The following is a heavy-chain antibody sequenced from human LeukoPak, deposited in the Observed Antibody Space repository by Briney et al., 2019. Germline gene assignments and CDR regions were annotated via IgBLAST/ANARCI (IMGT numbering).Heavy chain of an antibody. Sequence: SQTLSLTCTVSGGSISSGDDYWIWIRQPPGKGLEWIGYIHYSGSTSYNPSLNSRVTISVDTSRNQFSLKLSYVTAADTAVYYCARDKVAAAYDAFDIWGQGTMVTVSS. V-gene: IGHV4-30-4*08. CDR2: IHYSGST. CDR1: GGSISSGDDY. D-gene: IGHD6-13*01. CDR3: ARDKVAAAYDAFDI. J-gene: IGHJ3*02.